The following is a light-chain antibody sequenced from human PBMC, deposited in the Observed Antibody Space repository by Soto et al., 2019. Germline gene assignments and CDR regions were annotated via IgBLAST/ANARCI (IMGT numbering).Light chain of an antibody. CDR1: QSVSSY. J-gene: IGKJ5*01. V-gene: IGKV3-15*01. CDR3: QQYNNWPT. CDR2: AAS. Sequence: EIVLTQSPGTLSLSPGERATLSCMASQSVSSYYLAWYQQKPGQAPRLLIYAASTRATGIPARFSGSGSGTEFTLTISSLQSEDFAVYYCQQYNNWPTFGQGTRLEIK.